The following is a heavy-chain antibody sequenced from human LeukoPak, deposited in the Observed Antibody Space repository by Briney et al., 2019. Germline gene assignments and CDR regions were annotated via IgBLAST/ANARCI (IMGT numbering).Heavy chain of an antibody. D-gene: IGHD3-10*01. J-gene: IGHJ4*02. CDR3: ARDTYGSGSYYNAPLDY. V-gene: IGHV3-23*01. CDR2: ISDTGNT. CDR1: GFTLSSYA. Sequence: GGSLRLSCAASGFTLSSYAMSWVRQAPGKGLEWVSAISDTGNTYHADSVKGRFTISRDNAKNSLYLQMNSLRAEDTAVYYCARDTYGSGSYYNAPLDYWGQGTLVTVSS.